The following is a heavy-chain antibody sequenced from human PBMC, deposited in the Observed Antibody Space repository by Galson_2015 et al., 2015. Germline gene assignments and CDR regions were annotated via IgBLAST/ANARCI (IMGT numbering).Heavy chain of an antibody. CDR2: IYWDAGK. CDR3: VRSFWRGSGYHYYMDD. J-gene: IGHJ6*03. CDR1: GFSVSTSGVG. Sequence: PALVKPTQPLTLTCTFSGFSVSTSGVGVGWIRQLPGKALEWLAIIYWDAGKRYSPSLRSRLTITKDTSKNQVVITMTNMDPGDTATYDCVRSFWRGSGYHYYMDDWGKGTTVTVSS. V-gene: IGHV2-5*02. D-gene: IGHD3-3*01.